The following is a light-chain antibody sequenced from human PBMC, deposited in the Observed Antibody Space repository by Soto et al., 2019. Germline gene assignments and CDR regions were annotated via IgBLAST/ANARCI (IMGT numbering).Light chain of an antibody. CDR1: QTISRQ. V-gene: IGKV1-5*01. CDR3: QQYNSYKS. J-gene: IGKJ1*01. CDR2: DAS. Sequence: DIPMTQSPSTLSASVGDRVTVTCRASQTISRQLAWYQQKPGKAPKVLIYDASNLESGVQSRFSGSGSGTEFTLTISSLQPDDFAKYYCQQYNSYKSFSQGTKVEIK.